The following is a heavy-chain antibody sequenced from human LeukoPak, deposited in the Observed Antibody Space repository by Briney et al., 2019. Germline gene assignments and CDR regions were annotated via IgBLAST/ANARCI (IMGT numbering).Heavy chain of an antibody. D-gene: IGHD5-18*01. CDR1: GGSFSGYY. Sequence: SETLSLTCAVYGGSFSGYYWSWIRQPPGKGLEWIGEINHSGSTNYNPSLKSRVTISVDASKNQFSLKLSSVTAADTAVYYCARRWIQLWYGYWGQGTLVTVSS. CDR2: INHSGST. CDR3: ARRWIQLWYGY. J-gene: IGHJ4*02. V-gene: IGHV4-34*01.